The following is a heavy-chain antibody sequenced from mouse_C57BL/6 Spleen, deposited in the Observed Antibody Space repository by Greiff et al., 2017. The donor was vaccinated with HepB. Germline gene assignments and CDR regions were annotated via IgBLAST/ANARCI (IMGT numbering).Heavy chain of an antibody. J-gene: IGHJ4*01. CDR2: INPYNGGT. CDR3: ARGYSYAMDY. Sequence: EVQLQQSGPVLVKPGASVKMSCKASGYTFTDYYMNWVKQSHGKSLEWIGVINPYNGGTSYNQKFKGKATLTVDKSSSTAYMELNSLTYEDSAVYYCARGYSYAMDYWGQGTSVTVSS. CDR1: GYTFTDYY. V-gene: IGHV1-19*01. D-gene: IGHD2-3*01.